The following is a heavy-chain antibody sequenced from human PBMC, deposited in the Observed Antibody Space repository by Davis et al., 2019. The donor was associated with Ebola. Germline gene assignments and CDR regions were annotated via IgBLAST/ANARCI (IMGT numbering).Heavy chain of an antibody. Sequence: GESLKISCAASGFTFSSYWMHWVRQAPGKGLEWVSSISSSSSYIYYADSVKGRFTISRDNAKNSLYLQMNSLRAEDTAVYYCARDDDIVLVPAAPDYWGQGTLVTVSS. CDR3: ARDDDIVLVPAAPDY. D-gene: IGHD2-2*01. V-gene: IGHV3-21*01. CDR1: GFTFSSYW. J-gene: IGHJ4*02. CDR2: ISSSSSYI.